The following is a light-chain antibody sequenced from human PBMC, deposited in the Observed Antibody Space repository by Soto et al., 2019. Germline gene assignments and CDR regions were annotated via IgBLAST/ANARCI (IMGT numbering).Light chain of an antibody. CDR1: QSVSSTY. CDR3: HQYGSSPLT. Sequence: EIVLTQSPGTLSLSPGERATLSCRASQSVSSTYVAWYQQKSGQAPRLLIYGASSRATGIPDRFSGSGSGTDFTLTISRLEPEDFAVYYCHQYGSSPLTFGGGTKVDIK. CDR2: GAS. V-gene: IGKV3-20*01. J-gene: IGKJ4*01.